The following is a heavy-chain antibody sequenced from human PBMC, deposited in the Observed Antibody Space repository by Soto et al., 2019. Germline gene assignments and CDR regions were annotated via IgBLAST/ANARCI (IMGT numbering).Heavy chain of an antibody. J-gene: IGHJ6*03. CDR3: ARHIVVVPAATSSSYIDV. CDR2: VYYNGIT. Sequence: SETLSLTCTVSGGSTNNHYWSWIRQPPGKGLEWIGYVYYNGITNYNPSLKSRVTISVDTSKKQFSLKLNSVTAADTAVYYCARHIVVVPAATSSSYIDVWGQRTTVPVSS. CDR1: GGSTNNHY. D-gene: IGHD2-2*01. V-gene: IGHV4-59*11.